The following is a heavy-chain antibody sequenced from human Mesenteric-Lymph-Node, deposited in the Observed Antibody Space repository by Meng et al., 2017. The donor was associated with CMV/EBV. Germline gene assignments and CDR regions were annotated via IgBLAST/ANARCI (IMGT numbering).Heavy chain of an antibody. Sequence: KASGYTFTSYAMHWVRQAPGQRLEWMGWINAGNGNTKYSQKFQGRVTITRDTSASTAYMELSSLRSEDTAVYYCARDRGYSGYDNFDYWGQGTLVTVSS. J-gene: IGHJ4*02. CDR2: INAGNGNT. CDR1: GYTFTSYA. CDR3: ARDRGYSGYDNFDY. D-gene: IGHD5-12*01. V-gene: IGHV1-3*01.